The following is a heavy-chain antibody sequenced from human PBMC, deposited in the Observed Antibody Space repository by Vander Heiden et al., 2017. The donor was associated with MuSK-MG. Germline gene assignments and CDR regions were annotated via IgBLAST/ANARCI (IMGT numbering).Heavy chain of an antibody. Sequence: EVQLVDSGGGVVRPGGSLRPCCGSCGFTFDDYGMSWVRQAPGKGLEWVSGINWNGGRTGYADSVKGRFTISRDNAKNSLYLQMNSLRAEDTALYHCARGVTIFGVVTDDYWGQGILVTVSS. V-gene: IGHV3-20*01. D-gene: IGHD3-3*01. J-gene: IGHJ4*02. CDR3: ARGVTIFGVVTDDY. CDR2: INWNGGRT. CDR1: GFTFDDYG.